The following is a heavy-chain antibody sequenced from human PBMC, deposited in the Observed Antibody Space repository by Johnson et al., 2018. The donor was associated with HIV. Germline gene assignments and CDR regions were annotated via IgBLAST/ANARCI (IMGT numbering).Heavy chain of an antibody. V-gene: IGHV3-30*03. J-gene: IGHJ3*01. CDR1: GFTFSSYG. CDR3: ARDGRDLVTRVSFDV. Sequence: QEQLVESGGGVVQPGRSLRLSCAASGFTFSSYGMHWVRQAPGKGLEWVAVISYDGSNTYFADHVKGRLTISSDNFKNTVYLQMNSLRTVDTAVYYCARDGRDLVTRVSFDVWGQGTVVTVSS. CDR2: ISYDGSNT. D-gene: IGHD5-18*01.